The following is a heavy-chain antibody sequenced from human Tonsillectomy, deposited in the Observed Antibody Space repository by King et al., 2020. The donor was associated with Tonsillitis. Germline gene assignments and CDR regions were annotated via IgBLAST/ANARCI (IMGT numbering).Heavy chain of an antibody. CDR2: IRSKAYGGKT. CDR1: GFTFGGYA. Sequence: QLVQSGGGLVQPGRSLRLSCTASGFTFGGYAMSWVRQAPGKGLEWVGFIRSKAYGGKTEYAAAVKGRFTISRDDSKSIAYLQMNSLKTEDTAVDHCGQTTYYYYRDVWGKGTTVTVPS. J-gene: IGHJ6*03. V-gene: IGHV3-49*04. D-gene: IGHD1-14*01. CDR3: GQTTYYYYRDV.